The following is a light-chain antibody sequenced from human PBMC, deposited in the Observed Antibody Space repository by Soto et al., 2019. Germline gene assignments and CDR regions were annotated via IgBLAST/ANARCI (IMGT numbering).Light chain of an antibody. CDR2: GAS. V-gene: IGKV3-20*01. J-gene: IGKJ2*01. Sequence: EIVLTQSPGTLSLSPGERATLSCRASQSVSSSYLAWYQHKPGQAPRLLIYGASSRATGIPDRFSGSGSGTDVNLNIGRPEPEDFAIYYRQQYGSSPHPFGQGTQLEVK. CDR1: QSVSSSY. CDR3: QQYGSSPHP.